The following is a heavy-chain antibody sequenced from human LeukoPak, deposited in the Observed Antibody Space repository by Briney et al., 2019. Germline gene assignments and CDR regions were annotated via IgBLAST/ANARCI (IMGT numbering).Heavy chain of an antibody. D-gene: IGHD2-2*01. CDR2: ISSSSSYI. V-gene: IGHV3-21*01. CDR1: GFTFSSYS. Sequence: PGGSLRLSCAASGFTFSSYSMNWVRQAPGKGLEWVSSISSSSSYIYYADSVKGRFTISRDNAKNSLYLQMNSLRAEDTAVYYCARDTPPEHYCSSTSCLKYFDYWGQGTLVTVSS. J-gene: IGHJ4*02. CDR3: ARDTPPEHYCSSTSCLKYFDY.